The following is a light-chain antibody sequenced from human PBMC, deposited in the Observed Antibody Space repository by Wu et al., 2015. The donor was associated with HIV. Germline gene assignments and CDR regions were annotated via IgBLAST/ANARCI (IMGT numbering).Light chain of an antibody. Sequence: DIQMTQSPSSLSASVGDRVTITCRASQGISSYLAWYQQKPGKAPKLLIYAASTLQSGVPSRFSGSGSGSEFTLTISSLQPEDFATYYCQQLNSYPREYTFGQGTKLEIK. J-gene: IGKJ2*01. V-gene: IGKV1-9*01. CDR3: QQLNSYPREYT. CDR2: AAS. CDR1: QGISSY.